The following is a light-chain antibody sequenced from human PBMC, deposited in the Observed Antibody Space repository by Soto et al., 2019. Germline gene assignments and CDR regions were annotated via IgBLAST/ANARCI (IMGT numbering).Light chain of an antibody. CDR1: QSISSW. V-gene: IGKV1-39*01. J-gene: IGKJ4*01. CDR2: AAS. Sequence: DIQMTQSPSTLSASVGDRVTITCRASQSISSWLAWYQQKPGQAPKLLIYAASTLQSGVASRFSGSGSGTDFTLSISSLQPEDSATYYCQQSDSKPLTFGGGTKVEIE. CDR3: QQSDSKPLT.